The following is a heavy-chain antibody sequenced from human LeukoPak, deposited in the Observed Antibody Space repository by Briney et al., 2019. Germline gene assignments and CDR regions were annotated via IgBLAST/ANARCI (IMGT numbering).Heavy chain of an antibody. J-gene: IGHJ4*02. D-gene: IGHD3-10*01. CDR3: ARVDTMVLYY. Sequence: SETLSLTCTVSGASVSGSPYYWGWIRQPPGKGLEWIGSIYSSGSTYYNPSLKSRVIISVDTSKNQFSLKLSSVTAADTAVYYCARVDTMVLYYWGQGTLVTVSS. V-gene: IGHV4-39*07. CDR2: IYSSGST. CDR1: GASVSGSPYY.